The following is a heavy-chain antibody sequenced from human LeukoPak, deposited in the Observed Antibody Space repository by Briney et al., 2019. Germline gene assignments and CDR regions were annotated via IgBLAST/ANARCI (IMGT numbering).Heavy chain of an antibody. D-gene: IGHD3-16*01. Sequence: PSETLSLTCTVSAYSISSGYYWGWIRQPPGKGLEWIGYIYYSGSTNYNPSLKTRVTISVDTSKNQFSLKLSSVTAADTAVYYCARQSLGLLYYFDYWGQGTLVTVSS. CDR3: ARQSLGLLYYFDY. CDR1: AYSISSGYY. CDR2: IYYSGST. V-gene: IGHV4-38-2*02. J-gene: IGHJ4*02.